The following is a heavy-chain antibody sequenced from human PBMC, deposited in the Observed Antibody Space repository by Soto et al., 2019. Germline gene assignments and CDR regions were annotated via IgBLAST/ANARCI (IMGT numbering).Heavy chain of an antibody. Sequence: GGSLRLSCAASGSAFDDYVMHWVRQPPGRGLEWVSGITWNGGTIRYVDSVKGRFTISRDNAENSLYLQMNSLRPEDTAVYYCAKGGSAALIAPSGRDNWFDPWGQGTQVTVSS. CDR3: AKGGSAALIAPSGRDNWFDP. CDR2: ITWNGGTI. CDR1: GSAFDDYV. D-gene: IGHD6-13*01. V-gene: IGHV3-9*01. J-gene: IGHJ5*02.